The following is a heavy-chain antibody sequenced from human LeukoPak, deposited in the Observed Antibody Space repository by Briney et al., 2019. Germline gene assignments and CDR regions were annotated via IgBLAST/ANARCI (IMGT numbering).Heavy chain of an antibody. V-gene: IGHV4-61*08. J-gene: IGHJ4*02. D-gene: IGHD6-13*01. CDR1: GGSISSGGYS. Sequence: SETLSLTCAVSGGSISSGGYSWSWIRQPPGKGLEWVGYIYYTGTTNYNPSLKSRVTISVDTSKNQFSLKLSSVTAADTAVYYCAPEIAAHYFDYWGQGTLVTVSS. CDR2: IYYTGTT. CDR3: APEIAAHYFDY.